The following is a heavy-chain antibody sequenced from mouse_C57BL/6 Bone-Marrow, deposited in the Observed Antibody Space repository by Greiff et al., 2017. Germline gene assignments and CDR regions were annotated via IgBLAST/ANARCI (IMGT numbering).Heavy chain of an antibody. V-gene: IGHV1-82*01. CDR2: IYPGDGDT. J-gene: IGHJ1*03. CDR3: AREGFHWYFDV. CDR1: GYAFSSSW. D-gene: IGHD3-3*01. Sequence: VQLQQSGPELVKPGASVKISCKASGYAFSSSWMNWVKQRPGKGLEWIGRIYPGDGDTNYNGKFKGKATLTADKSSSTAYMQRSSLTSEDSAVYFCAREGFHWYFDVWGTGTTVTVSS.